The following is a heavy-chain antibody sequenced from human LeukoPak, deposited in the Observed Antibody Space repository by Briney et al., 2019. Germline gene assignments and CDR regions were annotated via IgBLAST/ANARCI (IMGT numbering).Heavy chain of an antibody. J-gene: IGHJ4*02. D-gene: IGHD3-16*02. V-gene: IGHV3-23*01. CDR1: GFTFSDYA. CDR2: ISDSGGST. Sequence: GGSLRLSCVASGFTFSDYAVSWVRQAPGKGLEWVSGISDSGGSTYYADSVKGRCTISRDNSKNTVSLQMNNLRAEDTAVYFCARHDSFIPYWGQGTLVTVTS. CDR3: ARHDSFIPY.